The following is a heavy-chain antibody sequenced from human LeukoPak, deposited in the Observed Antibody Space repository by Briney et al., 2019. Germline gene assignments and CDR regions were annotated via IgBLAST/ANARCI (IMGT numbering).Heavy chain of an antibody. V-gene: IGHV1-46*01. CDR2: INPSGGST. CDR3: AIARTVVTPPDY. Sequence: ASVKVSRKASGYTFTSYYMHWVRQAPGQGLEWMGIINPSGGSTSYAQKFQGRVTMTRDTSTSTVYMELSSLRSEDTAVYYCAIARTVVTPPDYWGQGTLVTVSS. CDR1: GYTFTSYY. J-gene: IGHJ4*02. D-gene: IGHD4-23*01.